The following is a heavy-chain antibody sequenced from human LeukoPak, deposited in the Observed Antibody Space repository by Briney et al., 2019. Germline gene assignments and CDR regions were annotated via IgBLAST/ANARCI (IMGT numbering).Heavy chain of an antibody. D-gene: IGHD4/OR15-4a*01. V-gene: IGHV3-15*01. J-gene: IGHJ4*02. CDR3: AIDEPNYAPYDFDY. CDR2: IKSKADGETT. Sequence: GGSLRLSCAASRFTLSNAWMNWVRQAPGKGLEWVGRIKSKADGETTDYAAPVKGSFTISRDDSNNMVYLQMNSLKIEDTAVYYCAIDEPNYAPYDFDYWGQGTLVTVSS. CDR1: RFTLSNAW.